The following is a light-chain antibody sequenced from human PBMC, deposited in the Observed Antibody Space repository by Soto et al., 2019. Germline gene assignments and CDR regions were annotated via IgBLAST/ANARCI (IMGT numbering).Light chain of an antibody. V-gene: IGKV3-15*01. CDR2: GAS. CDR3: QQYSKWPRT. Sequence: EIVMTQSPATLSVSPGERATLSCRASQSVSNKLAWYQQKPGQAPRLLIYGASTRATDIPATFSGSGSGTEFTLTISTLQSGDFAVYYCQQYSKWPRTFCQGTKVDIK. J-gene: IGKJ1*01. CDR1: QSVSNK.